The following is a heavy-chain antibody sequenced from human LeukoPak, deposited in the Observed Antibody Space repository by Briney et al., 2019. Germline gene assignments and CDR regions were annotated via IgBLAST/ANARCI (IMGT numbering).Heavy chain of an antibody. J-gene: IGHJ4*02. CDR2: IYTSGST. D-gene: IGHD5-12*01. V-gene: IGHV4-61*09. CDR1: GVSISSGSYY. CDR3: ARDSGYDIIDY. Sequence: ASETLSLTCTVSGVSISSGSYYWSWIRQPAGKGLEWIGHIYTSGSTNYNPSLKSRVTISVDTSKNQFSLKLSSVTAADTAVYYCARDSGYDIIDYWGQGTLVTVSS.